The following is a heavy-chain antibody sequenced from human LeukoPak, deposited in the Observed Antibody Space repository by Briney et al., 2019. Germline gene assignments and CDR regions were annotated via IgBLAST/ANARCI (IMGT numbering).Heavy chain of an antibody. J-gene: IGHJ5*02. Sequence: GGSLRLSCTASGFTFSSYAMSWVRQAPGKGLEWVSVIGGGGVTTDYADSVKGRFTISRDNSKNTLYLQMNSLRAEDAAVYYCAKDQYCSGGSCYNNWFDPWGQGTLVTVSS. CDR3: AKDQYCSGGSCYNNWFDP. CDR2: IGGGGVTT. V-gene: IGHV3-23*01. CDR1: GFTFSSYA. D-gene: IGHD2-15*01.